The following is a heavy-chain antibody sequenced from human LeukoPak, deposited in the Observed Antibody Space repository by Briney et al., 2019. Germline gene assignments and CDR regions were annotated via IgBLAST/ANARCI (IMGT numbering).Heavy chain of an antibody. CDR2: IRYDGSNK. CDR3: AKDMGGSWYQDVFDI. Sequence: QPGGSLRLSCAASGFPFSSYGTHWVRQAPGKGLGGVVFIRYDGSNKYYADSVKGRFTISRDNSKNTLYLQMSSLRAEDTAVYYCAKDMGGSWYQDVFDIWGQGTMVTVSS. D-gene: IGHD6-13*01. J-gene: IGHJ3*02. V-gene: IGHV3-30*02. CDR1: GFPFSSYG.